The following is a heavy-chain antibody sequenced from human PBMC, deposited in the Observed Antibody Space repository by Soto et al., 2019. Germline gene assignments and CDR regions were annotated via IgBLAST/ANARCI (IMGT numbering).Heavy chain of an antibody. V-gene: IGHV1-18*01. CDR3: ARSFYCSAGSCYSDY. CDR1: GYTFNSYN. CDR2: ISAYTGNT. Sequence: QVQLVQSGAEVKKSGASVKVSCKASGYTFNSYNINWVRQAPGQGLEWMGWISAYTGNTNYAQNLQGRVTMTTDTSTSTAYMELWSLRSDDTAVYYCARSFYCSAGSCYSDYWGQGTLVTVSS. J-gene: IGHJ4*02. D-gene: IGHD2-15*01.